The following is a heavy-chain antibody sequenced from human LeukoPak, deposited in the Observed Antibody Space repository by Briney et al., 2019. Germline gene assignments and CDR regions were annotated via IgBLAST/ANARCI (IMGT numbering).Heavy chain of an antibody. CDR2: INHSGST. V-gene: IGHV4-34*01. J-gene: IGHJ6*02. CDR1: GGSFSDYY. Sequence: PSETLSLTCAVYGGSFSDYYWTWIRQPPGKGLEWIGEINHSGSTNYNPSLKSRVTISVDTSKNQFSLKLSSVTAADTAVYYCARGLRLTGTTYYGMDVWGQGTTVTVSS. D-gene: IGHD1-7*01. CDR3: ARGLRLTGTTYYGMDV.